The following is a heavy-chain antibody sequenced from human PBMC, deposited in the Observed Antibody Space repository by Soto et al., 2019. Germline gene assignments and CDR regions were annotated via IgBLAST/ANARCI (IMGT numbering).Heavy chain of an antibody. V-gene: IGHV3-30*18. D-gene: IGHD1-1*01. Sequence: PGGPLRLSCAASGLTFRSYGMHWVRQAPGKGLEWVALMSFDGSNKYYADSGRGRFTISSDNSKSTLYLQMDILRPEDTAVYYCAKEFGWELQLSHPYYNSGMDVWGQGTTVTVSS. J-gene: IGHJ6*02. CDR2: MSFDGSNK. CDR1: GLTFRSYG. CDR3: AKEFGWELQLSHPYYNSGMDV.